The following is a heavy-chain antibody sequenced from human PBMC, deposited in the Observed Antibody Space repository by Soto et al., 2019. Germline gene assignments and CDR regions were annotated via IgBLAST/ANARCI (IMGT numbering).Heavy chain of an antibody. J-gene: IGHJ3*02. V-gene: IGHV5-51*01. CDR3: ARPDHTQRVWWHTYDI. CDR1: EYTFTAYW. CDR2: MNPGDSDI. Sequence: GEALKISCQGFEYTFTAYWFGWVREMPGKGRNWMGIMNPGDSDIRYSPSFHGQVTISADKSINTAYLQWSSLKASDTAMYYCARPDHTQRVWWHTYDIWGQGTMVTVSS. D-gene: IGHD2-8*01.